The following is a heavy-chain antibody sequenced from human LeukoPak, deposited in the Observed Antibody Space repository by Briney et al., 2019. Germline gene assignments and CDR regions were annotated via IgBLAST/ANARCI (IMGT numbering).Heavy chain of an antibody. CDR1: GFTFSNYA. CDR2: ITGSGGRT. V-gene: IGHV3-23*01. D-gene: IGHD3-10*01. Sequence: GGSLRLSCGASGFTFSNYAMSWVRQAPGKGLEWVSVITGSGGRTYYADSVKGRFTISRDNSKNSLYLQINSLRAEDTAVYYCARDSYWLGGTIGAFDIWGQGTMVTVSS. J-gene: IGHJ3*02. CDR3: ARDSYWLGGTIGAFDI.